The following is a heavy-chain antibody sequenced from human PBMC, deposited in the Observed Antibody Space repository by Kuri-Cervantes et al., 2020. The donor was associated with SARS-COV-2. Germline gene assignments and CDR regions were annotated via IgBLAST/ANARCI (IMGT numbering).Heavy chain of an antibody. CDR2: ITRSSVYI. J-gene: IGHJ4*02. CDR3: ASLDFWSGYYPDY. V-gene: IGHV3-21*01. D-gene: IGHD3-3*01. Sequence: GGSLRLSCVASGFTFSAYTLNWVRQAPGKGLEWVSSITRSSVYISYADSLKGRFTISRDNAKNSLYLQMNSLRAEDTAVYYCASLDFWSGYYPDYWGQGTLVTVSS. CDR1: GFTFSAYT.